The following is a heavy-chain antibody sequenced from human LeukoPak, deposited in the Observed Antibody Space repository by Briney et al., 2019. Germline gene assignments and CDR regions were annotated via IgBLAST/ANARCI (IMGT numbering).Heavy chain of an antibody. CDR3: ARDVREQWLTQLDY. CDR1: GFTVSSNY. Sequence: PGGSLRLSCAASGFTVSSNYMSWVRQAPGKGLEWVSVIYSGGSTYYADSVKGRFTISRDNSKNTLYLQMNSLRAEDTAVYYCARDVREQWLTQLDYWGQGTLVTVSS. CDR2: IYSGGST. J-gene: IGHJ4*02. D-gene: IGHD6-19*01. V-gene: IGHV3-66*01.